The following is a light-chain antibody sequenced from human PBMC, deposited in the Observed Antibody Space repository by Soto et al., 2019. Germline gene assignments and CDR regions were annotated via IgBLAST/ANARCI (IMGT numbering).Light chain of an antibody. CDR3: SAYAGSPYLYV. J-gene: IGLJ1*01. CDR2: EVS. V-gene: IGLV2-8*01. CDR1: SFDVGGYNY. Sequence: QSALTQPPSASASPGQSVTISCTGTSFDVGGYNYVSWYQQHPGKAPQVLMYEVSKRPSGVPDRFSGSKSGNTASLTVSGLQAEDEADYYCSAYAGSPYLYVFGYGTKVTVL.